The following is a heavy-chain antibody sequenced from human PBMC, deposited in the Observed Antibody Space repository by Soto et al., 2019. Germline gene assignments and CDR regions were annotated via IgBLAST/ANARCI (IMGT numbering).Heavy chain of an antibody. CDR3: ATNQLDRRDSGMDV. J-gene: IGHJ6*02. D-gene: IGHD1-1*01. CDR2: ISSSSTYI. Sequence: EVQLLESGGGLVKPGGSLRLSCAASGFTFSSYSVNWVRQAPGKGLEWVSSISSSSTYIYYADSVRGRFTISRDNAKNSLYLQMNSLTAEDTAVYHCATNQLDRRDSGMDVWGQGTTVTVSS. CDR1: GFTFSSYS. V-gene: IGHV3-21*01.